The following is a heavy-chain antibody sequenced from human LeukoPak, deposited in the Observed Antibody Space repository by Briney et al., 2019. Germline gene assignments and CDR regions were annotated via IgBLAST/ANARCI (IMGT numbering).Heavy chain of an antibody. CDR2: IYYSGST. Sequence: PSETLSLTCAVSGGSISSSSYYWGWIRQPPGEGLEWIGSIYYSGSTYYNPSLKSRVTISVDTSKNQFSLKLSSVTAADTAVYYCASRHLRTKGAFDIWGQGTMVTVSS. D-gene: IGHD3-16*01. V-gene: IGHV4-39*01. CDR1: GGSISSSSYY. CDR3: ASRHLRTKGAFDI. J-gene: IGHJ3*02.